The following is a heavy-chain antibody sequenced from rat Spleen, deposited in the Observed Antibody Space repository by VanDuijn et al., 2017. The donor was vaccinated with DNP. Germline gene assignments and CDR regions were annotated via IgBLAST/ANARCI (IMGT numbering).Heavy chain of an antibody. CDR3: ARHVLPLQVWDY. CDR2: INYDGGSS. J-gene: IGHJ2*01. Sequence: EVQLVESGGGLVQPGGSLKLSCAASGFIFSDYYMAWVRQTPTKGLAWVAYINYDGGSSYYGDSVKGRFTISRDNAKSTLYLHMDSLRSEDMATYYCARHVLPLQVWDYWGQGVMVTVSS. V-gene: IGHV5-22*01. D-gene: IGHD1-7*01. CDR1: GFIFSDYY.